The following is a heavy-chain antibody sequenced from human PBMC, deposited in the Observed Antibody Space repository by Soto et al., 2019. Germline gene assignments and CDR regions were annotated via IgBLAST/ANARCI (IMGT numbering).Heavy chain of an antibody. Sequence: QLQLQESGPGLVKPSETLSLTCTVSGGSISRSSYYWGWIRQPPGKGLEWIGIIYYSGSTYYNPSLKSRVTIPVDTSKNQFSLKLSSVTAADTAVYYCATLWFGEGDYWGQGTLVTVSS. D-gene: IGHD3-10*01. V-gene: IGHV4-39*01. CDR2: IYYSGST. J-gene: IGHJ4*02. CDR1: GGSISRSSYY. CDR3: ATLWFGEGDY.